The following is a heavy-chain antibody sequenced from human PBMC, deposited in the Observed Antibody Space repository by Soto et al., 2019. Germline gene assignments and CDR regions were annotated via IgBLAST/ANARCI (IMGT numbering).Heavy chain of an antibody. D-gene: IGHD1-26*01. J-gene: IGHJ3*02. CDR3: ARGGELLSPAAFDI. CDR1: GGSFSGYY. Sequence: SETLSLTCAVYGGSFSGYYWSWIRQPPGKGLGWIGEINHSGSTNYNPSLKSRVTISVDTSKNQFSLKLSSVTAADTAVYYCARGGELLSPAAFDIWGQGTMVTVSS. V-gene: IGHV4-34*01. CDR2: INHSGST.